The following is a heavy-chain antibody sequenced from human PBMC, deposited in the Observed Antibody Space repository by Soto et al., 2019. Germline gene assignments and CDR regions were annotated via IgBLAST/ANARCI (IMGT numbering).Heavy chain of an antibody. Sequence: GASVKVSCKASGGTFSSYTISWVRQAPGQGLEWMGRIIPILGIANYAQKFQGRVTITADKSTSTAYMELSSLRSEDTAVYYCARDRGDYGDVCWLDPWGQGTLVTVAS. CDR2: IIPILGIA. CDR3: ARDRGDYGDVCWLDP. CDR1: GGTFSSYT. V-gene: IGHV1-69*04. J-gene: IGHJ5*02. D-gene: IGHD4-17*01.